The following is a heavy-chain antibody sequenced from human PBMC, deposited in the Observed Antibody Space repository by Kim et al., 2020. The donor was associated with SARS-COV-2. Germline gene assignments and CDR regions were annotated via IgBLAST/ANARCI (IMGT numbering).Heavy chain of an antibody. J-gene: IGHJ6*02. CDR1: GFTFSSYS. V-gene: IGHV3-21*01. CDR2: ISSSSSNI. Sequence: GGSLRLSCAASGFTFSSYSMNWVRQAPGKGLEWVSSISSSSSNIYYADSVKGRFTISRDNAKNSLYLQMNSLRAEDTAVYYCAREPYSSGWYNAHGYYYGMDVWGQGTTVTVSS. D-gene: IGHD6-19*01. CDR3: AREPYSSGWYNAHGYYYGMDV.